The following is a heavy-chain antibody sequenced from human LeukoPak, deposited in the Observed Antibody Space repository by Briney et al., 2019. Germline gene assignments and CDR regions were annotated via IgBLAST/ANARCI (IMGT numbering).Heavy chain of an antibody. CDR2: IDCSGST. V-gene: IGHV4-59*08. J-gene: IGHJ5*02. D-gene: IGHD2-15*01. Sequence: SETLSLTCTVSGGSISSYYWNWIRQPPGKGLEWIGYIDCSGSTNYNPSLKSRVTIPVDTSKNQFSLKLSSVTAADTAVYYCARLVHCSGGSCYSAGGRDWFDPWGQGTLVTVSS. CDR3: ARLVHCSGGSCYSAGGRDWFDP. CDR1: GGSISSYY.